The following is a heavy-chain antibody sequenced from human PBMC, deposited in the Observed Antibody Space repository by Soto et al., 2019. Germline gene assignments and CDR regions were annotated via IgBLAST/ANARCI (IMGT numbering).Heavy chain of an antibody. Sequence: ASVKVSCKXSGYTFTSYGISWVRQAPGQGLEWMGWISAYNGNTNYAQKLQGRVTMTTDTSTSTAYMELRSLRSDDTAVYYCARDGATVTTTGAFDYWGQGTLVAVSS. CDR1: GYTFTSYG. D-gene: IGHD4-17*01. CDR2: ISAYNGNT. CDR3: ARDGATVTTTGAFDY. J-gene: IGHJ4*02. V-gene: IGHV1-18*01.